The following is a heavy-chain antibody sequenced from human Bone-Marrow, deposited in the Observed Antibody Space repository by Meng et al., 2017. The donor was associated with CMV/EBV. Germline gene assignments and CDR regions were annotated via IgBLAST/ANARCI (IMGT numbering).Heavy chain of an antibody. J-gene: IGHJ4*02. CDR1: GYTFSGYW. Sequence: GESLKISCEASGYTFSGYWMYWVRQAPGKGLVWVSRINTDGFNRDYADSVEGRFTISRDNAKNSLYLQMNSLRAEDTAVYYCASNTWTDWGQGTLVTVSS. D-gene: IGHD3/OR15-3a*01. V-gene: IGHV3-74*01. CDR2: INTDGFNR. CDR3: ASNTWTD.